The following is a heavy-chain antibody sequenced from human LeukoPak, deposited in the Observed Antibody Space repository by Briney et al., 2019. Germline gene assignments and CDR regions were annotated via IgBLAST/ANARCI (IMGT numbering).Heavy chain of an antibody. V-gene: IGHV3-30*02. CDR2: IRYDGSNK. D-gene: IGHD2-15*01. J-gene: IGHJ4*02. Sequence: PGGSLRLSCAAPGFTFSSYGMHWVRQAPGKGLEWVAFIRYDGSNKYYADSVKGRFTISRDNSKNTLYLQMNSLRAEDTAVYYCAKGERTVVVVVAAIDYWGQGTLVTVSS. CDR3: AKGERTVVVVVAAIDY. CDR1: GFTFSSYG.